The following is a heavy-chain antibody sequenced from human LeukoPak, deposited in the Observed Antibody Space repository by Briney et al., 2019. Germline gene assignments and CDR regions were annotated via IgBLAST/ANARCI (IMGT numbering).Heavy chain of an antibody. CDR3: ARDRAQQQLVRGPYYYMDV. CDR2: INPSGGST. J-gene: IGHJ6*03. D-gene: IGHD6-13*01. CDR1: GYTFTSYY. Sequence: VASVKVSCKASGYTFTSYYMHWVRQAPGQGLEWMGIINPSGGSTSYAQKFQGRVTMTRDMSTSTVYMELSSLRSEDTAVYYCARDRAQQQLVRGPYYYMDVWGKGTTVTVSS. V-gene: IGHV1-46*01.